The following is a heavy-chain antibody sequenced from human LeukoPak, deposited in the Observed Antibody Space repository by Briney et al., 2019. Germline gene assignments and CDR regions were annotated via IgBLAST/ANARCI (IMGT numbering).Heavy chain of an antibody. Sequence: GGSLRLSCAASGFTFSTYSMHWVRQAPGKGLEWVAVISYDGSNKYYADSVKGRFTISRDNSKNTLYLQMNSLRAEDTAVYYCAKDEAWATYYYYGMDVWGQGTTVTVSS. V-gene: IGHV3-30*04. CDR3: AKDEAWATYYYYGMDV. J-gene: IGHJ6*02. D-gene: IGHD3-16*01. CDR1: GFTFSTYS. CDR2: ISYDGSNK.